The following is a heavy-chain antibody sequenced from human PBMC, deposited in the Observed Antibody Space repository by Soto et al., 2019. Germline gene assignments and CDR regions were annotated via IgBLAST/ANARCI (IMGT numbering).Heavy chain of an antibody. CDR2: IYYSGST. Sequence: SETLSLTXTVSGGSISSGDYYWSWIRQPPGKGLEWIGYIYYSGSTYYNPSRKSRVTISVDTSKNQFSLKLSSVTAADTAVYYCAREDLNYYDSSGYFYWGQGTLVTVSS. CDR3: AREDLNYYDSSGYFY. CDR1: GGSISSGDYY. J-gene: IGHJ4*02. D-gene: IGHD3-22*01. V-gene: IGHV4-30-4*01.